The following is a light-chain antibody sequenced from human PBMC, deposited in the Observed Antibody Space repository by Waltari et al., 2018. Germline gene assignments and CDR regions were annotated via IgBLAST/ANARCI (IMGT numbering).Light chain of an antibody. V-gene: IGKV3-20*01. J-gene: IGKJ2*01. CDR1: QSVTSNY. CDR2: GAS. Sequence: EIVLTQSPGTLSLSPGERATLSCRASQSVTSNYLAWYQQKPGNAPRLLIYGASTSATDIPGRFSCSGSGTDVTLTNSRLGPEDFAVYYCQHYGSSPETFGQGTKLEIE. CDR3: QHYGSSPET.